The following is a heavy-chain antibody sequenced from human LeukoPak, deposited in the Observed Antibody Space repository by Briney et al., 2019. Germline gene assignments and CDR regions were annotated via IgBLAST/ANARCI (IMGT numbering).Heavy chain of an antibody. V-gene: IGHV4-39*01. J-gene: IGHJ3*02. CDR1: GGSISSSTHY. Sequence: SETLSLTCAVSGGSISSSTHYWGWIRQPPGKGLEWIGSIYYSGSTYYNPSIKSRATISVDTSKNQFSLKLSSVTAADTAVYYCARPHRVATPYDAFDIWGQGTMVSVSS. CDR2: IYYSGST. CDR3: ARPHRVATPYDAFDI. D-gene: IGHD5-12*01.